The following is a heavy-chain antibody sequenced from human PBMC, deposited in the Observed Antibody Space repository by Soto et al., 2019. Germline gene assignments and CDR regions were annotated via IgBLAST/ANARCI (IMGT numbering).Heavy chain of an antibody. V-gene: IGHV3-30*03. CDR2: IFPNGRSI. CDR1: GFSFSSYI. J-gene: IGHJ4*02. CDR3: AREMNYFGSGSLPDY. Sequence: GESLKISCAASGFSFSSYIMHWVRQAPGKGLEWVALIFPNGRSIFYTDSVKGRFTISRDNSNNMLYLQMNSLKAEDTAGYYCAREMNYFGSGSLPDYWGQGMLVTVSS. D-gene: IGHD3-10*01.